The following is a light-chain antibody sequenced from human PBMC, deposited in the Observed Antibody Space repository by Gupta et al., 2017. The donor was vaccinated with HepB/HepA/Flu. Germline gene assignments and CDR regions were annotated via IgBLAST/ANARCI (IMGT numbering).Light chain of an antibody. Sequence: DLVMTQTSLSSPVALGQPVSISCRSSQSLVHSNGNTFLSWLHQRPGQPPRLLIYKISKRFSGVPDRFSGSGTGAYFTLSISRVEAEDAGIYYCMQTSHFPRAFGQGTKVEI. CDR3: MQTSHFPRA. V-gene: IGKV2-24*01. J-gene: IGKJ1*01. CDR2: KIS. CDR1: QSLVHSNGNTF.